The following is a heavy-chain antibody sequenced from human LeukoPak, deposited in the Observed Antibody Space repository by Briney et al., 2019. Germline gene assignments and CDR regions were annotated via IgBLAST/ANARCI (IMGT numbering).Heavy chain of an antibody. CDR2: ISSSDEK. CDR3: AKFKSGTGFDY. Sequence: SETLSLTCVVSGASITTTSFSWAWIRQPPGQDLEWIATISSSDEKYYNPSLMSRVTISLDASKNRFSLEVTSVTAADTGLFYCAKFKSGTGFDYWGQGILVIVSS. J-gene: IGHJ4*02. D-gene: IGHD1-26*01. V-gene: IGHV4-39*01. CDR1: GASITTTSFS.